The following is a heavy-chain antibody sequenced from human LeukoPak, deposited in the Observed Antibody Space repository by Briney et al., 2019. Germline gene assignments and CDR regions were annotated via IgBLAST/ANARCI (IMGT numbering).Heavy chain of an antibody. Sequence: SQTLSLTCTVSVGSISSGGYYWSWIRQHPGKGLEWIGYIYYSGSTYYNPSLKSRVTISVDTSKNQFSLKLSSVTAADTAVYYCARGRGYSGSYPDYWGQGTLVTVSS. D-gene: IGHD1-26*01. CDR3: ARGRGYSGSYPDY. J-gene: IGHJ4*02. V-gene: IGHV4-31*03. CDR1: VGSISSGGYY. CDR2: IYYSGST.